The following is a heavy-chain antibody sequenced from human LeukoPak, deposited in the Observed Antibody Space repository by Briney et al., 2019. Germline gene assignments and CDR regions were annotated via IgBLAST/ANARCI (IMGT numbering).Heavy chain of an antibody. CDR3: AKDGAYIVVVPAAIPHFDY. J-gene: IGHJ4*02. V-gene: IGHV3-23*01. CDR2: ISGSGGST. D-gene: IGHD2-2*02. CDR1: GFTFSSHW. Sequence: GGSLRLSCAGSGFTFSSHWMGWVRQAPGKGLEWVSAISGSGGSTYYADSVKGRFTISRDNSKNTLYLQMNSLRAEDTAVYYCAKDGAYIVVVPAAIPHFDYWGQGTLVTVSS.